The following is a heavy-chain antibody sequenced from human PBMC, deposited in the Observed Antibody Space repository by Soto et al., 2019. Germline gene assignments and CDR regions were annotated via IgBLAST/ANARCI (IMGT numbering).Heavy chain of an antibody. CDR3: ARELITMVRGPDWFDP. CDR2: ISSSSSTI. J-gene: IGHJ5*02. D-gene: IGHD3-10*01. Sequence: GGSLRLSCAASGFTFSSYSMNWVRQAPGKGLEWVSYISSSSSTIYYADSVKGRFTISRDNAKNSLYLQMNSLRAEDTAVYYCARELITMVRGPDWFDPWGQGTLVTVSS. CDR1: GFTFSSYS. V-gene: IGHV3-48*01.